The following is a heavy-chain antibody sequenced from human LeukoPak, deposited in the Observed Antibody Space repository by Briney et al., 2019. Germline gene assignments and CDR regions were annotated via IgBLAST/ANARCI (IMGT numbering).Heavy chain of an antibody. Sequence: GGSLRLSCAASGFTVSSNYMTWVRQAPGKGLEWVSVIYSGGSSYYADSVKGRFTMSRDNSKNTLYLQMSSLRAEDTAVYYCARVESAAGTGNWFDPWGQGTLVTVSS. D-gene: IGHD6-13*01. CDR3: ARVESAAGTGNWFDP. V-gene: IGHV3-66*01. J-gene: IGHJ5*02. CDR2: IYSGGSS. CDR1: GFTVSSNY.